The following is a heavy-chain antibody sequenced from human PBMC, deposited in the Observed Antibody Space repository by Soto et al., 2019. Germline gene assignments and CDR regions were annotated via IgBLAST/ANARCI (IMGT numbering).Heavy chain of an antibody. J-gene: IGHJ5*02. D-gene: IGHD2-21*01. CDR1: GGSFSGYY. CDR3: ARGRVVVSAIRWFDP. V-gene: IGHV4-34*01. CDR2: INHSGST. Sequence: QVQLQQWGAGLLKPSETLSLTCAVYGGSFSGYYWSWIRQPPGKGLEWIGEINHSGSTNYNPSLKGRVTIAVGTSKIQFSLKLSSVTAADTAVYYCARGRVVVSAIRWFDPWGQGTLVTVSS.